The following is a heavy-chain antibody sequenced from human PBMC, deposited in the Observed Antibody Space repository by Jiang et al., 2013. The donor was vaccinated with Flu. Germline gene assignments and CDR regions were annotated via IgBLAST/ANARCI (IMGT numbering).Heavy chain of an antibody. J-gene: IGHJ3*02. CDR2: IYYSGST. Sequence: GPGLVKPSETLSLTCTVSGGSISSYYWSWIRQPPGKGLEWIGYIYYSGSTNYNPSLKSRVTISVDTSKNQFSLKLSSVTAADTAVYYCAGRDVPVEDGYNNDAFDIWGQGTMVTVSS. V-gene: IGHV4-59*08. CDR3: AGRDVPVEDGYNNDAFDI. CDR1: GGSISSYY. D-gene: IGHD5-24*01.